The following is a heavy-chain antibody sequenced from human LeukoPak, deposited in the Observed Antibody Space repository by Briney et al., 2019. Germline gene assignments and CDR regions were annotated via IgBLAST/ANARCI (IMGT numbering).Heavy chain of an antibody. D-gene: IGHD3-10*01. V-gene: IGHV3-7*01. CDR1: GFTFSSYS. J-gene: IGHJ5*02. CDR3: ARYYYGSGTSFDP. CDR2: IRKDGSEK. Sequence: GGSLRLSCAASGFTFSSYSMNWVRQAPGKGLEWVANIRKDGSEKHYVDSVKGRFTISRDNAKNSLYLQMSSLRAEDTAVFYCARYYYGSGTSFDPWGQGTLVTVSS.